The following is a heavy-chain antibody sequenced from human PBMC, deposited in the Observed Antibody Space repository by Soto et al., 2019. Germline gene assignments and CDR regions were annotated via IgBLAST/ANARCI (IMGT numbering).Heavy chain of an antibody. CDR2: IIPIFGTA. J-gene: IGHJ6*02. CDR3: ARGSEYSYGYHYYGMDV. Sequence: GASVKGSCKASGGTFSSYAISWVRQAPGQGLEWMGGIIPIFGTANYAQKFQGRVTSTADESTSTAYMELSSLRSEDTAVYYCARGSEYSYGYHYYGMDVWGQGTTVTVSS. V-gene: IGHV1-69*13. CDR1: GGTFSSYA. D-gene: IGHD5-18*01.